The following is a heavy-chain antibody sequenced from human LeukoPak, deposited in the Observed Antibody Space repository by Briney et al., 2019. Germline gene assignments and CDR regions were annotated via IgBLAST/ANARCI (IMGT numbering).Heavy chain of an antibody. D-gene: IGHD3-22*01. J-gene: IGHJ3*02. Sequence: GESLKISCKGSGYSITSYWIGGVRQMPGKGLEWMGIIYPGDSDTRYSPSFQGQVTISADKSISTAYLQWSSLKASDTAMYYCARKITYYYDVPDAFDIWGQGTMVTVSS. CDR3: ARKITYYYDVPDAFDI. CDR1: GYSITSYW. V-gene: IGHV5-51*01. CDR2: IYPGDSDT.